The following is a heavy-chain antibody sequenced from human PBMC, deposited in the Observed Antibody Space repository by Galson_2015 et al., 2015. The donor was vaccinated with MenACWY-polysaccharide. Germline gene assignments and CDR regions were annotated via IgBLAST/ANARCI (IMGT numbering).Heavy chain of an antibody. CDR2: MSYNGRA. D-gene: IGHD1-26*01. CDR3: AREPTYSGSFGWFDP. CDR1: GSVYSVTAH. J-gene: IGHJ5*02. V-gene: IGHV4-61*01. Sequence: GSVYSVTAHWSWLRQPPGKGLEWIGYMSYNGRANYNPSLRSRVTISLDPSNNQFSLRLSSVTAADTAMYFCAREPTYSGSFGWFDPWGQGTLVTVSS.